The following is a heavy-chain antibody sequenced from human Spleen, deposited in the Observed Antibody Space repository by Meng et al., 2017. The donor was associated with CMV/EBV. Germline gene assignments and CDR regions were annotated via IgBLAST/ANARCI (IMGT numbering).Heavy chain of an antibody. CDR3: ARTVAGNNDY. V-gene: IGHV1-2*02. Sequence: ASVKVSCKSSGYTFTGYYVHWVRQAPGQGLEWMGWINPNTGGTNYAQRFQGRVTMTRDTSISTAYMELSRLRSDDTAVYYCARTVAGNNDYWGQGTLVTVSS. CDR2: INPNTGGT. D-gene: IGHD6-19*01. CDR1: GYTFTGYY. J-gene: IGHJ4*02.